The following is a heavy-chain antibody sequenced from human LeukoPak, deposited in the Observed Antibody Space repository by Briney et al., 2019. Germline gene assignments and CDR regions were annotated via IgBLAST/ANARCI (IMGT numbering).Heavy chain of an antibody. CDR3: ATKGPRRGYFDY. J-gene: IGHJ4*02. CDR2: IYYTGST. Sequence: SETLSLTCTVSGGSISSYYWSWIRQPPGKGLEWIGYIYYTGSTNYNPSLKSRVTISVDMSKNQFSLKLTSVTAADTAVYYCATKGPRRGYFDYWGQGTLVAVSS. V-gene: IGHV4-59*01. CDR1: GGSISSYY.